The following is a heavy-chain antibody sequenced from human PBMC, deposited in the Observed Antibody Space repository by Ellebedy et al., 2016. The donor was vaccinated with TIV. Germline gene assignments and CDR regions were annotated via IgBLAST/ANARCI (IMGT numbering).Heavy chain of an antibody. D-gene: IGHD1-14*01. V-gene: IGHV4-34*01. Sequence: MPGGSLRLSCAVYGGSFSGYYWSWIRQPPGKGLEWIGEINHSGSTNYNPSLKSRVTVSVDTSKNQFSLKLSSVTAADTAVYYCTRSHVRRRTNSATGATFYYYYGMDVWGQGTPVTVSS. CDR2: INHSGST. J-gene: IGHJ6*02. CDR3: TRSHVRRRTNSATGATFYYYYGMDV. CDR1: GGSFSGYY.